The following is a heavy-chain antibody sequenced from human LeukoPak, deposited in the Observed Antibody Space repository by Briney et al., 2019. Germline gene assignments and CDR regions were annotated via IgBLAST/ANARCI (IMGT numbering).Heavy chain of an antibody. CDR2: IWYDGSNK. V-gene: IGHV3-33*06. D-gene: IGHD4-11*01. CDR3: AKDLRSYSNFYYSDY. Sequence: PGRSLRLSCAASGFTFSSYGMHWVRHAPGKGLEWVAVIWYDGSNKYYADSVKGRFTISRDNSKNTLYLQMNSLRAEDTAVYYCAKDLRSYSNFYYSDYWGQGTLVTVSS. J-gene: IGHJ4*02. CDR1: GFTFSSYG.